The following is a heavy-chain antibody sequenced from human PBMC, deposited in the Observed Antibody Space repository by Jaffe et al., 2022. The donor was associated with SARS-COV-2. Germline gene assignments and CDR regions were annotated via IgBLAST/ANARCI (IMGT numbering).Heavy chain of an antibody. Sequence: EVQLVESGGGLVQPGRSLRLSCAASGFTFDDYAMHWVRQAPGKGLEWVSGISWNSGSIGYADSVKGRFTISRDNAKNSLYLQMNSLRAEDTALYYCAKEMATISHAFDIWGQGTMVTVSS. CDR1: GFTFDDYA. J-gene: IGHJ3*02. CDR3: AKEMATISHAFDI. CDR2: ISWNSGSI. V-gene: IGHV3-9*01. D-gene: IGHD5-12*01.